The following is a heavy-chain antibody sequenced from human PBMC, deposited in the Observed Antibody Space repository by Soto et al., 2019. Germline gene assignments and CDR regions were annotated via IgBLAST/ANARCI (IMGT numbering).Heavy chain of an antibody. D-gene: IGHD3-22*01. V-gene: IGHV1-3*01. CDR1: GYSFSSCA. CDR3: ARSADSSGYYYTYYYYGMDF. Sequence: XSVKVSCKDSGYSFSSCAMHWVRQAPGQRLEWMGWINAGNGNTKYSQKFQGRVTITRDTSASTAYMELSSPRSEDTAVYYCARSADSSGYYYTYYYYGMDFWGQGNTVTVSS. CDR2: INAGNGNT. J-gene: IGHJ6*02.